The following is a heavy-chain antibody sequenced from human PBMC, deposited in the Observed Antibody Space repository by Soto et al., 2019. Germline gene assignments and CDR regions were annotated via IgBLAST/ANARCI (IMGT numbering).Heavy chain of an antibody. D-gene: IGHD2-2*02. CDR2: IIPIFGTA. CDR3: ARGGRVVVPAAIYNY. CDR1: GGTFSSYA. Sequence: SVKVSCKASGGTFSSYAISWVRQAPGQGLEWMGGIIPIFGTANYAQKFQGRVTITADESTSTAYMELSSLRSEDTAVYYCARGGRVVVPAAIYNYWGQGTLVTVSS. V-gene: IGHV1-69*13. J-gene: IGHJ4*02.